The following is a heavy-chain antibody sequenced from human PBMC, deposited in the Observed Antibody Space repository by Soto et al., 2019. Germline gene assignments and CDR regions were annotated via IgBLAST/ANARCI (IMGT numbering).Heavy chain of an antibody. J-gene: IGHJ1*01. CDR1: GFTFSSYG. D-gene: IGHD6-19*01. CDR3: AKDRRIAVAGTSLQH. CDR2: ISYDGSNK. V-gene: IGHV3-30*18. Sequence: PVGSLRLSCAASGFTFSSYGMHWVRQAPGKGLEWVAVISYDGSNKYYADSVKGRFTISRDNSKNTLYLQMNSLRAEDTAVYYCAKDRRIAVAGTSLQHWGQGTLVTVSS.